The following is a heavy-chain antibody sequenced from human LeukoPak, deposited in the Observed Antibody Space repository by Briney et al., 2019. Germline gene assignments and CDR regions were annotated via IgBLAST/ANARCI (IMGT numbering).Heavy chain of an antibody. CDR1: GGSISIYY. Sequence: SETLSLTCTVSGGSISIYYWSWIRQPAGKGLEWIGRIYTSGSTNYNPSLKSRVTMSVDTSKNQFSLKLSSVTAADTAVYYCARDGCTSGVCYSSDPWGQGTLVTVSS. J-gene: IGHJ5*02. CDR3: ARDGCTSGVCYSSDP. V-gene: IGHV4-4*07. D-gene: IGHD2-8*01. CDR2: IYTSGST.